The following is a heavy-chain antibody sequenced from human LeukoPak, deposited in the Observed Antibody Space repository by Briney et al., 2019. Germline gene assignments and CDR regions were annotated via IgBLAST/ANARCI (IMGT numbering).Heavy chain of an antibody. Sequence: GGSLRLSCVASGFTFSSSGIHWVRQAPGKGLEWVAVISYDGNNKYYADSVKGRFTISRDNSKNTLYLQMNSLRAEDTAVYYCAKRSWSNRGFDYWGQGTLVTVSS. CDR3: AKRSWSNRGFDY. D-gene: IGHD1/OR15-1a*01. J-gene: IGHJ4*02. CDR2: ISYDGNNK. V-gene: IGHV3-30*18. CDR1: GFTFSSSG.